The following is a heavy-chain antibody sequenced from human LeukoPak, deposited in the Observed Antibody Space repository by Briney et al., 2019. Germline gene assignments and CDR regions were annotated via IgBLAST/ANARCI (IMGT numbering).Heavy chain of an antibody. CDR1: GDSVSANA. J-gene: IGHJ4*02. Sequence: SQTLSLTCDISGDSVSANAWTWIRQSPLRGLEWRGRTYYKSTWHNEYALSLRGRITIRPDTSKNQFSLHLTSVTPDDTAVYFCARDIVAGCDSWGQGTLVTVSS. CDR3: ARDIVAGCDS. V-gene: IGHV6-1*01. CDR2: TYYKSTWHN. D-gene: IGHD3-22*01.